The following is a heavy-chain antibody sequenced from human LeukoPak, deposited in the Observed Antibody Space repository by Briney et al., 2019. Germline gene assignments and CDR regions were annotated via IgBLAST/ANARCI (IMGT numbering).Heavy chain of an antibody. CDR3: ARDPGCSSTSCYSYFDY. J-gene: IGHJ4*02. Sequence: SETLSLTCTVSGGSISSYCWSWIRQPPGKGLEWIGRIYTTGSTNYNPSLKSRVTISVDTSKNQFSLKLSSVTAADTAVYYCARDPGCSSTSCYSYFDYWGQGTLVTVSS. V-gene: IGHV4-4*07. D-gene: IGHD2-2*01. CDR1: GGSISSYC. CDR2: IYTTGST.